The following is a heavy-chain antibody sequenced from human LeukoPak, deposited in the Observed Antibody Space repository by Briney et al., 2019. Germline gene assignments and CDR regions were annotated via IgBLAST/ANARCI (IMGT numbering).Heavy chain of an antibody. J-gene: IGHJ6*02. CDR2: INHSEST. CDR3: ARGGGSGWPVDYYYYYGMDV. Sequence: PSETLSLTCAVYGGSFSGYYWSWIRQPPGKGLEWIGEINHSESTNYNPSLKSRVTISVDTSKNQFSLKLSSVTAADTAVYYCARGGGSGWPVDYYYYYGMDVWGQGTTVTVSS. CDR1: GGSFSGYY. V-gene: IGHV4-34*01. D-gene: IGHD6-19*01.